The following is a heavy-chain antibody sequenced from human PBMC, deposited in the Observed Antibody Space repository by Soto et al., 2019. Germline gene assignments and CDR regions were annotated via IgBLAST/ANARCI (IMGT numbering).Heavy chain of an antibody. CDR2: MNLDTGGT. CDR1: GYRFTAYY. Sequence: QVQLVQSGAEVKKPGASVRVSCEASGYRFTAYYIHWVRQAPGQGLEWMGRMNLDTGGTTYAQKFQGRVTMTRDTSISTAYMEVSSVKSDDTAIYYCARDGNFAFRGYSFAFDFWGQGTLVTVSS. J-gene: IGHJ4*02. D-gene: IGHD5-18*01. CDR3: ARDGNFAFRGYSFAFDF. V-gene: IGHV1-2*06.